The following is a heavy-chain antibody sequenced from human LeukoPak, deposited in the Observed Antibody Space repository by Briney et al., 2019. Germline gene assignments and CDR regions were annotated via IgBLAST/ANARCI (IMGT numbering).Heavy chain of an antibody. D-gene: IGHD2-15*01. CDR3: ARQPRPYCGSGSCYLDY. Sequence: SETLSLTCTVSGGSISSSSYYWGWIRQPPGKGLEWIGSIYYSGSTYYNPSLRSRVTISVATSKNQFSLKLSSVTAADTAVYYCARQPRPYCGSGSCYLDYWGQGTLVTVSS. J-gene: IGHJ4*02. V-gene: IGHV4-39*01. CDR1: GGSISSSSYY. CDR2: IYYSGST.